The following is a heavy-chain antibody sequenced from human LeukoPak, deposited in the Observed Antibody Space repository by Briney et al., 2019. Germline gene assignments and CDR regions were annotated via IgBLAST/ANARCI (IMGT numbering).Heavy chain of an antibody. V-gene: IGHV1-2*02. J-gene: IGHJ4*02. CDR1: GYTFTGYY. CDR2: INPNSGGT. CDR3: ARALVLLWFGEFDFDY. D-gene: IGHD3-10*01. Sequence: ASVKVSCKASGYTFTGYYMHWVRQAPGQGLEWMGWINPNSGGTNYAQKFQGRVTMTRDTSISTAYMERSRLRSDDTAVYYCARALVLLWFGEFDFDYWGQGTLVTVSS.